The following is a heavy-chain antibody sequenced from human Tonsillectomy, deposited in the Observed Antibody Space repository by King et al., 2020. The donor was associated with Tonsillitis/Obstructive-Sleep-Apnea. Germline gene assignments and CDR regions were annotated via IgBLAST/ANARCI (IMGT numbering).Heavy chain of an antibody. CDR1: GGSFSGYY. V-gene: IGHV4-34*01. CDR2: INHGGST. D-gene: IGHD2-2*01. Sequence: VQLQQWGAGLLKPSETLSLTCAVYGGSFSGYYWSWIRQPPGRGLEWIGEINHGGSTNYNPSLKSRVTISLATSKNQVSLKLSSVTAADTAVYYCARDDIVVVSGAIPSYIACCGQGTLVSGPS. CDR3: ARDDIVVVSGAIPSYIAC. J-gene: IGHJ4*02.